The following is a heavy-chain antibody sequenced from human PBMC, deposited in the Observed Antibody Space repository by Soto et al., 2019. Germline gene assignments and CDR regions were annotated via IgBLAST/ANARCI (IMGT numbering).Heavy chain of an antibody. V-gene: IGHV4-31*03. CDR1: GGSISSGGYY. CDR2: IYYSGST. CDR3: ARVFRTIFGVVRYYFDY. Sequence: SETLSLTCTVSGGSISSGGYYWSWIRQHPGKGLEWIGYIYYSGSTYYNPSLKSRVTISVDTSKNQFSLKLSSVTAADTAVYYCARVFRTIFGVVRYYFDYWGQGTLVTVSS. D-gene: IGHD3-3*01. J-gene: IGHJ4*02.